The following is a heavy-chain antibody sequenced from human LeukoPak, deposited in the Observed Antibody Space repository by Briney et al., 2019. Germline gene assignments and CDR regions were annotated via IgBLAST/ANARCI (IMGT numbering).Heavy chain of an antibody. V-gene: IGHV4-59*08. CDR1: GGSISSYY. D-gene: IGHD4-23*01. J-gene: IGHJ4*02. Sequence: SETLSLTCTVSGGSISSYYWSWIRQPPGKGLEWIGYIYYSGSTYYNPSLKSRVTISVDTSKNQFSLKLSSVTAADTAVYYCARVVRWGYYFDYWGQGTLVTVSS. CDR2: IYYSGST. CDR3: ARVVRWGYYFDY.